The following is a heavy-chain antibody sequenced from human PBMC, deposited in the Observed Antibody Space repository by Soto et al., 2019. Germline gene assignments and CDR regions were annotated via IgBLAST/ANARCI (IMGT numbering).Heavy chain of an antibody. J-gene: IGHJ6*02. CDR2: VYSTGGV. Sequence: QLQLHESGPGLVKPSETLSLTCNVSGDSIGRFYWSWIRQSAGKGLEWIGRVYSTGGVTYNPALKCRVTISLDRTNNHVYLEMNSVTAADTDVYFCARDLSGTGLDIWGRGTRVSVSS. CDR1: GDSIGRFY. V-gene: IGHV4-4*07. D-gene: IGHD1-26*01. CDR3: ARDLSGTGLDI.